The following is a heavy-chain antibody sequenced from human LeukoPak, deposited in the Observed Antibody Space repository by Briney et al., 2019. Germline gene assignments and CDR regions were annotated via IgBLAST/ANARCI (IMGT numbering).Heavy chain of an antibody. CDR1: GYTFTSYG. Sequence: ASVKVSCKASGYTFTSYGISWVRQAPGQGLEWMGWITAYNDNTNYAQKLQGRVTMTTDTSTSTAYMELSRLRSDDTAVYYCARDGVGYYDSSGYYYFQHWGQGTLVTVSS. CDR2: ITAYNDNT. V-gene: IGHV1-18*01. CDR3: ARDGVGYYDSSGYYYFQH. D-gene: IGHD3-22*01. J-gene: IGHJ1*01.